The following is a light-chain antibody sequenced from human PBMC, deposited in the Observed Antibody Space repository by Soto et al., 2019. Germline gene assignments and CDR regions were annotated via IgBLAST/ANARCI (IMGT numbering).Light chain of an antibody. V-gene: IGKV3-20*01. Sequence: ESVLTQSPGTLSLSPGERASLSFRASQTIIGNYLAWYQQKPGQAPRLLIYGASNRATGVPDRFSGSYSGTDFSLTITRLEPEDFAVYYCEQHVNSVYIFGQGTRLAIK. CDR2: GAS. CDR3: EQHVNSVYI. CDR1: QTIIGNY. J-gene: IGKJ2*01.